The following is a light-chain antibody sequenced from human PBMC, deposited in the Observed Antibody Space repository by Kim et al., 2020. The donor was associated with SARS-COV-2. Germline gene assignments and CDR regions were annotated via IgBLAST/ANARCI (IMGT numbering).Light chain of an antibody. V-gene: IGLV2-23*01. CDR2: TAT. CDR3: CSYAGSSRV. Sequence: SALTQPASVSGSPGQSITISCTGTSSDVGNYNLVSWYQHHPGKAPKLLLYTATERPSGVSNRFSGSWSGSAASLTISGLQAEDEADYYCCSYAGSSRVFGGGTQLTVL. CDR1: SSDVGNYNL. J-gene: IGLJ3*02.